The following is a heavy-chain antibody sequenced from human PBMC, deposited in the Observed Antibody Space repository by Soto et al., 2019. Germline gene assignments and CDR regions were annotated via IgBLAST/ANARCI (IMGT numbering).Heavy chain of an antibody. CDR3: ARAGCDGGTCYTLVGLRYGMDV. Sequence: QVQLVESGGGVVQPGRSLRLSCAASGFTFSNYAMYWVRQAPGKGLEWVADISYDGNNKYYADSVKGRFTISRDNSKNTLYLQRNSMRAEETAVYYCARAGCDGGTCYTLVGLRYGMDVWGQGTTVTVSS. J-gene: IGHJ6*02. D-gene: IGHD2-15*01. CDR2: ISYDGNNK. CDR1: GFTFSNYA. V-gene: IGHV3-30-3*01.